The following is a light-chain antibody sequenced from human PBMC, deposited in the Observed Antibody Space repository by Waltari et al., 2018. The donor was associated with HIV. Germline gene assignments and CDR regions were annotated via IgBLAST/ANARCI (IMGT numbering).Light chain of an antibody. CDR3: CSYAGSSTWV. CDR1: SSDVGGYNL. J-gene: IGLJ3*02. V-gene: IGLV2-23*02. CDR2: DVI. Sequence: PGQSITISCTGTSSDVGGYNLVSWYHQHPGKAPKLMIHDVIKRPSGVSTRFSGSKSGNTASMTISGLQADDEADYYCCSYAGSSTWVFGGGTKLTVL.